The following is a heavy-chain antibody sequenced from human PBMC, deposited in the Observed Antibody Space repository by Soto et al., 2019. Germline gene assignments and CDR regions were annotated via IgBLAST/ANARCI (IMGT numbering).Heavy chain of an antibody. CDR1: GFTFSSYA. CDR3: AKGPSKKLRFNYYYYGMDV. CDR2: ISGSGGST. D-gene: IGHD2-15*01. Sequence: GGSLRLSCAASGFTFSSYAMSWVRQAPGKGLEWVSAISGSGGSTYYADSVKGRFTVSRDNSKNTLYLQMNSLRAEDTAVYYCAKGPSKKLRFNYYYYGMDVWGQGTTVTVSS. J-gene: IGHJ6*02. V-gene: IGHV3-23*01.